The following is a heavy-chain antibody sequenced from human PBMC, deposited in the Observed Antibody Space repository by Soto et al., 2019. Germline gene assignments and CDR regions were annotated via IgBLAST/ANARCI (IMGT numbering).Heavy chain of an antibody. J-gene: IGHJ6*02. CDR2: IYYSGST. D-gene: IGHD5-12*01. V-gene: IGHV4-31*03. CDR1: GGSISSGGYY. Sequence: PSETLSLTCTVSGGSISSGGYYWSWIRQHPGKGLEWIGYIYYSGSTYYNPSLKSRVTISVDTSKNQFSLKLSSVTAADTAVYYCAIDFTLWGYDRNYYYYYYGMDVWGQGTTVTVSS. CDR3: AIDFTLWGYDRNYYYYYYGMDV.